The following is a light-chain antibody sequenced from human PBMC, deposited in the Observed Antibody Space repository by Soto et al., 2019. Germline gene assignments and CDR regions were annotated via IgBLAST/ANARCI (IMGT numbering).Light chain of an antibody. V-gene: IGKV3-20*01. Sequence: EIVLTQSPGTLSLSPGERATLSCRASQSVSSSYLAWYQQKPGQAPRLLISGASSRATGISDRFSGSGSGTDFTLTISRLEPEDFAVYYCQQYGSSPPVFTFGPGTKVDIK. J-gene: IGKJ3*01. CDR3: QQYGSSPPVFT. CDR1: QSVSSSY. CDR2: GAS.